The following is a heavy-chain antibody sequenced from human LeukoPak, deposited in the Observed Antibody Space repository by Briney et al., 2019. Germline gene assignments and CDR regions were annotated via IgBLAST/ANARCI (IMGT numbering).Heavy chain of an antibody. CDR1: GFTFSSYW. J-gene: IGHJ4*02. CDR3: AKDIAGWGIFDY. Sequence: GGSLRLSCAASGFTFSSYWMTWVRQAPGKGLEWVANIGEDGSEKYYVDSVKGRFTISRDNAKNSLYLQMNSLRAEDTALYYCAKDIAGWGIFDYWGQGTLVTVSS. V-gene: IGHV3-7*03. CDR2: IGEDGSEK. D-gene: IGHD1-20*01.